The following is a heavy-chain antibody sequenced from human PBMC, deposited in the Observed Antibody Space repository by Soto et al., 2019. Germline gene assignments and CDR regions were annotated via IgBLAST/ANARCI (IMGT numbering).Heavy chain of an antibody. V-gene: IGHV1-69*06. CDR3: ASERSAQYFDF. Sequence: QVQLVQSGTVVQRRGSSVKVSCQASGGSFSSHGMAWVRQAPGQGLEWMGGIFPTFGTATYAPKFQGRVTITADKSTNTAYMELSSLRSEATAVYYCASERSAQYFDFWGQGTLITVSS. D-gene: IGHD1-26*01. J-gene: IGHJ4*02. CDR2: IFPTFGTA. CDR1: GGSFSSHG.